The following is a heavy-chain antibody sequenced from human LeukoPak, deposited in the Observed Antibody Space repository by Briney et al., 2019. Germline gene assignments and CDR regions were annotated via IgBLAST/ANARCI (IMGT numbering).Heavy chain of an antibody. D-gene: IGHD2-15*01. V-gene: IGHV2-5*01. CDR1: GFSLSTSGVG. Sequence: SGPTLVNPTQTLTLTCTFSGFSLSTSGVGVGWIRQPPGKALEWLALIYGNDDKRYSPPLKTRLTITKDTSKNQVALTMTNMDPVDTATYYCAHRLRDCSGGRCSLYYFDCWGQGTLVTVSS. CDR3: AHRLRDCSGGRCSLYYFDC. J-gene: IGHJ4*02. CDR2: IYGNDDK.